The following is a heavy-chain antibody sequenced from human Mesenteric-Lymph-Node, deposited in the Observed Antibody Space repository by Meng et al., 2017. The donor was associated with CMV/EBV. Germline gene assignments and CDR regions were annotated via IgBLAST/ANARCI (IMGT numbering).Heavy chain of an antibody. CDR2: ISSGGSAT. V-gene: IGHV3-11*04. J-gene: IGHJ4*02. CDR3: ATVDF. Sequence: GGSLRLSCAASGFTFSDYFMSWIRQTPGKGLEWVAYISSGGSATYYADSAQGRFTISRDNAKNSLYLQMNSLRIDDTAIYYCATVDFWGQGTLVTVSS. CDR1: GFTFSDYF.